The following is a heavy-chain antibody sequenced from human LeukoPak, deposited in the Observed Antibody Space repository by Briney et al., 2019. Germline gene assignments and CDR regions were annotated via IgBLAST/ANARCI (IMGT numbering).Heavy chain of an antibody. CDR1: DFTFSFYW. V-gene: IGHV3-7*01. J-gene: IGHJ4*02. Sequence: GGSLRLSCAASDFTFSFYWMTWVRQAPGEGLEWVAIILPDGSKKYYLDSVKGRFTISRDNPTNSLYLQINSLRAEDTALYYCGRLARNAWYAVDYWGQGTLVTVSS. CDR3: GRLARNAWYAVDY. CDR2: ILPDGSKK. D-gene: IGHD6-19*01.